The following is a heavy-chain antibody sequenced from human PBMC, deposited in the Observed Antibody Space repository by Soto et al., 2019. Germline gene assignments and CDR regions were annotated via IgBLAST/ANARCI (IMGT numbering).Heavy chain of an antibody. Sequence: QVQLVQSGAEVQKPGASVKVSCKTSGHTLNDFGITLVRQAPGLGLEWPGWIYFKAGTIKFSPKFQGRVIMTTATSTSTAYMESTSLTCDNTGVYFTVRDSGFDIDYWGQGTLVTVS. CDR2: IYFKAGTI. D-gene: IGHD5-12*01. J-gene: IGHJ4*02. V-gene: IGHV1-18*01. CDR1: GHTLNDFG. CDR3: VRDSGFDIDY.